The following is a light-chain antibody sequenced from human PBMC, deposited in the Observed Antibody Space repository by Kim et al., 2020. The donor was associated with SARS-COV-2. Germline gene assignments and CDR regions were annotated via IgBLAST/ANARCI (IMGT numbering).Light chain of an antibody. Sequence: SVSPGQTARITCSRDVLAKKYARWFQQKPGQAPVLVIYKDSERPSGIPERFSGSSSGTTVTLTISGAQVEDEADYYCYSAADNKGVFGTGTKVTVL. V-gene: IGLV3-27*01. J-gene: IGLJ1*01. CDR1: VLAKKY. CDR2: KDS. CDR3: YSAADNKGV.